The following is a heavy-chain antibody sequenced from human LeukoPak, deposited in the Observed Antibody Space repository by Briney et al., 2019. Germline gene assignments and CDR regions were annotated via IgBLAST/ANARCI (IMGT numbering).Heavy chain of an antibody. CDR3: ARDYSSGCLAY. J-gene: IGHJ4*02. CDR1: GYTFTGYY. V-gene: IGHV1-2*02. Sequence: ASVKVSCKASGYTFTGYYMHWVRQAPGQGLEWMGWINPHSGGTNYAQKFQGRVTMTRDTSISTAYMELRMLRSDDTAVYYCARDYSSGCLAYWGQGTLVTVSS. CDR2: INPHSGGT. D-gene: IGHD6-19*01.